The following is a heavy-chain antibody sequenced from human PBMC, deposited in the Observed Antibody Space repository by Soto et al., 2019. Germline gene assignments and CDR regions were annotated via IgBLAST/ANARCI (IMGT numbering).Heavy chain of an antibody. D-gene: IGHD2-2*01. Sequence: SVKVSCKASGGTFSSYAISWVRQAPGQGLEWMGGIIPIFGTANYAQKFQGRATITADESTSTAYMELSSLRSEDTAVYYCARDQYGSHGMDVWGQGTTVTVSS. CDR3: ARDQYGSHGMDV. CDR2: IIPIFGTA. V-gene: IGHV1-69*13. J-gene: IGHJ6*02. CDR1: GGTFSSYA.